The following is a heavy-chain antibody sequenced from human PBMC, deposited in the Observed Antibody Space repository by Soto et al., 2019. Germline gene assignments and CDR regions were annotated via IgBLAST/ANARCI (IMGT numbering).Heavy chain of an antibody. CDR3: ARVPYYDFWSGEYYGMDV. J-gene: IGHJ6*02. V-gene: IGHV4-59*01. D-gene: IGHD3-3*01. CDR1: GGSSSSYY. CDR2: IYYSGST. Sequence: PSETLSLTCIVSGGSSSSYYWRWIRQPPGKGLERWGYIYYSGSTNYDPSLKSRVTISVDTSNNQSSLKLSSVTAADTAVYYCARVPYYDFWSGEYYGMDVWRQGTTVTVSS.